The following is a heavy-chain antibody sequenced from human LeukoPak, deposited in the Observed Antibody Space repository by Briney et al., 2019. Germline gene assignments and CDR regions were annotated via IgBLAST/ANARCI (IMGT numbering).Heavy chain of an antibody. V-gene: IGHV4-39*01. CDR2: IYYSGST. Sequence: SGTLSLTCTVSGDSISSSSSYWGWIRQLPGKGLEWIGSIYYSGSTYYNTSLKSRVTISVDTSKNQFSLKLSSVTAADTAVYYCARLAVALNYWGQGTLVTVSS. CDR1: GDSISSSSSY. D-gene: IGHD6-19*01. CDR3: ARLAVALNY. J-gene: IGHJ4*02.